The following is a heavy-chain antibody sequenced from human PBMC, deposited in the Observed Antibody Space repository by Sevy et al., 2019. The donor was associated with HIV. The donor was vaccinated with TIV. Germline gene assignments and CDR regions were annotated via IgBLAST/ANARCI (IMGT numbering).Heavy chain of an antibody. Sequence: GGSLRLSCAASGFTFSSYSMNWVRQAPGKGLEWVSCISSSSSTIYYADSVKGRFTISRDNAKNSLYLQMNSLRDEDTAVYYCARTYYDSFLYFDYWGQGTLVTVSS. CDR1: GFTFSSYS. CDR3: ARTYYDSFLYFDY. J-gene: IGHJ4*02. CDR2: ISSSSSTI. D-gene: IGHD3-22*01. V-gene: IGHV3-48*02.